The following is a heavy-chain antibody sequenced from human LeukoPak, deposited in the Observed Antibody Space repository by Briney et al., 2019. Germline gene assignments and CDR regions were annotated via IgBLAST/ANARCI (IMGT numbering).Heavy chain of an antibody. Sequence: SETLSLTCAVYGGSFSGYYWSWIRQPPGKGLEWIGEINHSGSTNYNPSLKSRVTISVDTSKNQFSLELSSCTAADTALYYLSRERGRSGWDPKGGFGFLGQGTLGTGSS. V-gene: IGHV4-34*01. D-gene: IGHD6-19*01. CDR1: GGSFSGYY. CDR2: INHSGST. CDR3: SRERGRSGWDPKGGFGF. J-gene: IGHJ4*01.